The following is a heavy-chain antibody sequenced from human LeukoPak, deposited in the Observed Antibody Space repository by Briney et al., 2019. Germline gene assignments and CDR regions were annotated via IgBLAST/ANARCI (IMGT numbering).Heavy chain of an antibody. V-gene: IGHV4-34*01. D-gene: IGHD6-19*01. Sequence: SETLSLTCAVYGGSFSGYYWSWIRQPPGKGLEWIGEINHSGSTNYNPSLKSRVTISVDTSKNQFSLKLSSVTAADTAVYYCARSLSGGKYRGWHHLYYGMDVWGQGTTVTVSS. J-gene: IGHJ6*02. CDR3: ARSLSGGKYRGWHHLYYGMDV. CDR1: GGSFSGYY. CDR2: INHSGST.